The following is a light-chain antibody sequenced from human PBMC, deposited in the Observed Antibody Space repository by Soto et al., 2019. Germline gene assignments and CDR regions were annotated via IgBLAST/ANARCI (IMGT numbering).Light chain of an antibody. J-gene: IGLJ1*01. V-gene: IGLV2-14*01. Sequence: QSALTQPASVSASPGQPIAISCPVTSRGGGGYNCVAWYQQHQGKAPKHMVYDVSTRPSRVADRLSGSKSGTTASLSISGLQAEDEADYYCSSYTSSTAYMFGTGTKVTVL. CDR2: DVS. CDR3: SSYTSSTAYM. CDR1: SRGGGGYNC.